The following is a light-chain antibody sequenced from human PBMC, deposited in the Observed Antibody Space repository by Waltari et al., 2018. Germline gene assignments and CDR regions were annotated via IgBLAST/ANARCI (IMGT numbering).Light chain of an antibody. V-gene: IGKV4-1*01. J-gene: IGKJ3*01. CDR1: ESLLSPSNNMNY. CDR3: QQYFRGPIS. Sequence: DIVMTQSPDSLAVSLGERATITCHSSESLLSPSNNMNYLAWYQQRPGQPPRLLIYLTSTRESGVPDRFSGSGSGTDFTLTICSLQTEDVATYFCQQYFRGPISFGPGTKLEMK. CDR2: LTS.